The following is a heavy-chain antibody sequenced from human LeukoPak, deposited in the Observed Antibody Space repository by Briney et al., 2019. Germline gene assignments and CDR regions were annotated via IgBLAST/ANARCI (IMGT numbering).Heavy chain of an antibody. CDR1: GGSFSGYY. CDR3: ARGPYYYYMDV. CDR2: INHSGST. Sequence: PSETLSLTCAVYGGSFSGYYWSCIRQPPGKGLEWIGEINHSGSTNYNPSLKSRVTISVDTSKNQFSLKLSSVTAADTAVYYCARGPYYYYMDVWGRGTTVTVSS. J-gene: IGHJ6*03. V-gene: IGHV4-34*01.